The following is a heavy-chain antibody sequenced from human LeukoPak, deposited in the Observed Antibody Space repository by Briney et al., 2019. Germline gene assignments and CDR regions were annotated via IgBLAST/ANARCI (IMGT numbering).Heavy chain of an antibody. CDR3: ARDPGRRVPAAIRVGYYFDY. J-gene: IGHJ4*02. CDR1: GFSFSSYS. Sequence: GGSLRPSCAASGFSFSSYSMNWVRQAPGKGPEWVSAISGGGDTSYYADSVKGRFTISRDNSKNTLYLQMNSLRAEDTAVYYCARDPGRRVPAAIRVGYYFDYWGQGTLVTVSS. D-gene: IGHD2-2*02. V-gene: IGHV3-23*01. CDR2: ISGGGDTS.